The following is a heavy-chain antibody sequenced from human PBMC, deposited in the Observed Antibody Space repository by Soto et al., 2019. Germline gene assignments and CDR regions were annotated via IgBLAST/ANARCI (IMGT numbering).Heavy chain of an antibody. V-gene: IGHV2-5*01. J-gene: IGHJ3*02. CDR1: GFSLSTRTVG. Sequence: GPTRVNPTQTLTLTCTFAGFSLSTRTVGVGWIRQPPGKALEWLALIYWNDDKRYSPSLKNRLTITKDTSKNHVVLTMTNMDPVDTATYYCAHRHELGSFDIWGQGTKVTVSS. D-gene: IGHD1-26*01. CDR2: IYWNDDK. CDR3: AHRHELGSFDI.